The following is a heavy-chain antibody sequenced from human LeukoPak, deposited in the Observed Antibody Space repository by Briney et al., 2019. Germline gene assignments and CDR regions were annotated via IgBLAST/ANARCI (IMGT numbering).Heavy chain of an antibody. CDR3: AAKWPWITAATNDAFDI. J-gene: IGHJ3*02. CDR2: ISSSGSGGNT. D-gene: IGHD6-13*01. V-gene: IGHV3-23*01. CDR1: GFTFSSYA. Sequence: QPGGSLRLSCAASGFTFSSYAMSWARQAPGKGLEWVSGISSSGSGGNTYYADFVKGRFTISRDNAKNSLYLQMNSLRAEDTALYYCAAKWPWITAATNDAFDIWGQGTMVTVSS.